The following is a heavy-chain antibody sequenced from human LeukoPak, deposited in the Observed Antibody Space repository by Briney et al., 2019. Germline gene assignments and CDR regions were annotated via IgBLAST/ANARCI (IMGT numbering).Heavy chain of an antibody. CDR3: AKDLALYYYGSSGHHGAFDI. Sequence: GGSLRLSCAASGFTVSSNYMSWVRQAPGKGLEWVSVIYSGGSTYYADSVKGRFTISRDNSKNTLYLQMNSLRAEDTAVYYCAKDLALYYYGSSGHHGAFDIWGQGTMVTVSS. V-gene: IGHV3-53*01. D-gene: IGHD3-22*01. CDR1: GFTVSSNY. CDR2: IYSGGST. J-gene: IGHJ3*02.